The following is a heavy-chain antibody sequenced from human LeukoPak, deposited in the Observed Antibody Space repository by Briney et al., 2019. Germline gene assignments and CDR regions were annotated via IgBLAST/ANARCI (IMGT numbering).Heavy chain of an antibody. Sequence: GGSLRLSCAASGFTFSSYAMHWVRQAPGKGLEWVAVISYDGSNKYYADSVKGRFTISRDNSKNTLYLQMNSLRAEDTAVYYCARVHMIVEVLGAFDIWGQGTMVTVSS. CDR2: ISYDGSNK. CDR1: GFTFSSYA. D-gene: IGHD3-22*01. V-gene: IGHV3-30*04. CDR3: ARVHMIVEVLGAFDI. J-gene: IGHJ3*02.